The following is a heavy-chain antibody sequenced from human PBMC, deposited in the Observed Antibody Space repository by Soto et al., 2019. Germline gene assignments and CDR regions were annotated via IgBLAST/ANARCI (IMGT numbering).Heavy chain of an antibody. CDR1: GFTFSSYA. Sequence: QVQLVESGGGVVQPGRSLRLSCAASGFTFSSYAIHWVRQAPGKGLGWVAVISYDGSNKYYADSVKGRFTISRDNSKNTLYLQMGSLRAEGTAVDYFASPGGDYFLAWFDPWGQGTLVTVSS. CDR2: ISYDGSNK. V-gene: IGHV3-30-3*01. J-gene: IGHJ5*02. CDR3: ASPGGDYFLAWFDP. D-gene: IGHD2-21*02.